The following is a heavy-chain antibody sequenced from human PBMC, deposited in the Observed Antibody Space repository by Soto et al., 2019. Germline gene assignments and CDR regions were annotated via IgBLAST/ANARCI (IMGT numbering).Heavy chain of an antibody. CDR2: INPNSGGT. J-gene: IGHJ4*02. CDR1: GYTFTGYY. CDR3: ARGGNYYGSAPSY. Sequence: ASVKVSCKASGYTFTGYYMHWVRQAPGQGLEWMGWINPNSGGTNYAQKFQGRVTMTRDTSISTAYMELSRLRSDDTAVYYCARGGNYYGSAPSYWRQGTLVPVSS. V-gene: IGHV1-2*02. D-gene: IGHD3-10*01.